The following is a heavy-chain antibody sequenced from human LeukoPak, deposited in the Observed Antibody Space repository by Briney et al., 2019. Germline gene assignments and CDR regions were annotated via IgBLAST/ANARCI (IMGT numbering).Heavy chain of an antibody. CDR1: GGAISSGNYY. Sequence: PSETLSLTCTVSGGAISSGNYYWGWIRQPPGKGLEWIGEINHSGSTNYNPSLKSRVTISVDTSKNQFSLKLSSVTAADTAVYYCAAYSSSWYLHGRYFQHWGQGTLVTVSS. CDR3: AAYSSSWYLHGRYFQH. V-gene: IGHV4-39*07. D-gene: IGHD6-13*01. J-gene: IGHJ1*01. CDR2: INHSGST.